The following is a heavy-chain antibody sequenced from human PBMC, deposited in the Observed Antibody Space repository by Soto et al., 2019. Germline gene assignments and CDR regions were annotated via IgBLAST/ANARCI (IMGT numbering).Heavy chain of an antibody. J-gene: IGHJ4*02. CDR2: IFYTGST. CDR3: ARGNPYSGYDPDLGYFDY. D-gene: IGHD5-12*01. CDR1: GGTINSGDYF. Sequence: SETLSLTCSVSGGTINSGDYFWSWIRQPPGKGLEWIGSIFYTGSTYYSPSLKSRASMSMDTSKNLFSLRLRSLTAADTAVYFCARGNPYSGYDPDLGYFDYWGQGTLVT. V-gene: IGHV4-30-4*01.